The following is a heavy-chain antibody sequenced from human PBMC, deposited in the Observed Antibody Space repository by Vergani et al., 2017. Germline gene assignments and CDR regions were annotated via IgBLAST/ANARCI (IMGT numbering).Heavy chain of an antibody. CDR2: ISGSGGNT. CDR3: AKARDPNCKGGNCYSYYYGLDL. J-gene: IGHJ6*02. CDR1: EFTFSNYA. Sequence: EVQLVESGGGLVQPGGSLRLTCAASEFTFSNYAMNWVRQAPGKGLEWVSAISGSGGNTFYTDSVKGRFTISRDNSKDTLYLQMNSLRVEDTAIYYCAKARDPNCKGGNCYSYYYGLDLWGQGTTVTVSS. V-gene: IGHV3-23*04. D-gene: IGHD2-21*01.